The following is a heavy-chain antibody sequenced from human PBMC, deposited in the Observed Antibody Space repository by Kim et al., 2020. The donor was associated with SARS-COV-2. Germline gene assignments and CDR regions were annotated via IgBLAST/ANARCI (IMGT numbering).Heavy chain of an antibody. CDR1: GGSISSSSYY. D-gene: IGHD3-22*01. Sequence: SETLSLTCTVSGGSISSSSYYWGWIRQPPGKGLEWIGSIYYSGSTYYNPSLKSRVTISVDTSKNQFSLKLSSVTDADTAVYYCARQRITMIVGARWFDPWGQGTLVTVSS. CDR2: IYYSGST. V-gene: IGHV4-39*01. J-gene: IGHJ5*02. CDR3: ARQRITMIVGARWFDP.